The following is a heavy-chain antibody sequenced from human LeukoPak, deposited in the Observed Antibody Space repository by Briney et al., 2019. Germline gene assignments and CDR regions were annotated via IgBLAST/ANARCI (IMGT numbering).Heavy chain of an antibody. CDR1: GGSISSSSYY. CDR2: IFYSGST. J-gene: IGHJ6*03. CDR3: ARHDDLGEGLYYYYYMDV. D-gene: IGHD1-1*01. V-gene: IGHV4-39*01. Sequence: PSETLSLTCTVSGGSISSSSYYWGWVRQPPGKGLEWIGNIFYSGSTYYSPSLKSRVTISVDTSKNQFSLKLSSVSAADTAVYYCARHDDLGEGLYYYYYMDVWGKGTTVTISS.